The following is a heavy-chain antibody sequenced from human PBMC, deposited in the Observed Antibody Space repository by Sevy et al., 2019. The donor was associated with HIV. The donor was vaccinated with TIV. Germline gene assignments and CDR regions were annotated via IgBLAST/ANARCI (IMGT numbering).Heavy chain of an antibody. CDR1: GYTFTVQY. V-gene: IGHV1-2*02. J-gene: IGHJ4*02. CDR2: INPNSGGT. Sequence: ASVKVSCKASGYTFTVQYIHWVRQAPGQGLEWMGWINPNSGGTNYTQEFQGRVTMTRDTSISTAYMELCGLKSDDTAIYYCARDLRLRGYSYGSSDYWGQGTLVTVSS. D-gene: IGHD5-18*01. CDR3: ARDLRLRGYSYGSSDY.